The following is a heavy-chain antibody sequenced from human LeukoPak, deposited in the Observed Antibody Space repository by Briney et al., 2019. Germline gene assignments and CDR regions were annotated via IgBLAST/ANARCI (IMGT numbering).Heavy chain of an antibody. CDR2: ISGSGGST. CDR3: ARDIGSRGPYYFDY. CDR1: GFTFSSYA. Sequence: GGSLRLSCAVSGFTFSSYAMSWVRQAPGKGLEWVSVISGSGGSTYYADSVKGRFTISRDNAKNSLYLQMNSLRAGDTAVYYCARDIGSRGPYYFDYWGQGTLVTVSS. J-gene: IGHJ4*02. V-gene: IGHV3-23*01. D-gene: IGHD1-26*01.